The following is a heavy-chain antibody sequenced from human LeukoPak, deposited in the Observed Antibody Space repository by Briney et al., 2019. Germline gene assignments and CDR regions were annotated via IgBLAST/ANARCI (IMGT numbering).Heavy chain of an antibody. V-gene: IGHV4-59*01. CDR1: GCSISSYY. CDR2: IYYSGST. D-gene: IGHD6-13*01. J-gene: IGHJ6*03. CDR3: ARGNSSSWYPYYYYYYMDV. Sequence: SETLSLTCTVSGCSISSYYWSWIRQPPGKGLEWIGYIYYSGSTNYNPSLKSRVTISVDTSKNQFSLKLSSVTAADTAVYYCARGNSSSWYPYYYYYYMDVWGKGTTVTISS.